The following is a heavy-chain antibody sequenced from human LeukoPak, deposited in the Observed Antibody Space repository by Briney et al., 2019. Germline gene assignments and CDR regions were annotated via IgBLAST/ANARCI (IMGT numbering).Heavy chain of an antibody. Sequence: ASVKVSCKASGYTXTGSYMHWVRQAPGQGLDWMGWINPNSGATDYAQKFQGRVTMTRDTSISTAYMELSSLRSDDTAVYYCARDYGGNSFDYWGQGTLVTVSS. CDR2: INPNSGAT. CDR1: GYTXTGSY. CDR3: ARDYGGNSFDY. V-gene: IGHV1-2*02. J-gene: IGHJ4*02. D-gene: IGHD4-23*01.